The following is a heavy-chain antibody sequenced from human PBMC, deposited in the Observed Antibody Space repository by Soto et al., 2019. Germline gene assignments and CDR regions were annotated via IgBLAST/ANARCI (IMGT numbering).Heavy chain of an antibody. Sequence: QVQLQQRGAGLLRPSETLSLTCAVSTESLRGYYWSWIRQSPGKGLEWIGEISQSGFTNDNPSLESRVSLSVDTSKSEFSLHLTSMTAADTALYYCARGLFSSVWYAYFDPWGQGTPVTVSS. CDR2: ISQSGFT. D-gene: IGHD6-19*01. CDR3: ARGLFSSVWYAYFDP. J-gene: IGHJ5*02. V-gene: IGHV4-34*01. CDR1: TESLRGYY.